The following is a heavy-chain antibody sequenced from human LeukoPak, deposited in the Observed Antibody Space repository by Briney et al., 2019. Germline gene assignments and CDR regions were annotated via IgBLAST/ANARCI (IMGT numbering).Heavy chain of an antibody. CDR2: ILAGNGNT. V-gene: IGHV1-3*01. Sequence: GASVEVSCKAFGYTFTSYPLHWVRQAPGQSLEWMGWILAGNGNTKYSQKFQGRITITRGTSATTVYMELSSLGSEDTALYYCTRDRTAIFDYWGQGTRVTVSS. CDR3: TRDRTAIFDY. CDR1: GYTFTSYP. D-gene: IGHD1-1*01. J-gene: IGHJ4*02.